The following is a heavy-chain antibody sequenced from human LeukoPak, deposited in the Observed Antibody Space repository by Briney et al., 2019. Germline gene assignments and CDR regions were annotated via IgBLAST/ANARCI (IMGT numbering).Heavy chain of an antibody. CDR2: IWYDGSNK. J-gene: IGHJ4*02. CDR3: ARDHPTSALDY. V-gene: IGHV3-33*01. Sequence: GGSLRLSCAASGFTFSSYGMHWVRQAPGKGLEWVAVIWYDGSNKYYADSVKSRFTISRDNSKNTLYLQMNSLRAEDTAVYYCARDHPTSALDYWGQGTLVTVSS. CDR1: GFTFSSYG. D-gene: IGHD2/OR15-2a*01.